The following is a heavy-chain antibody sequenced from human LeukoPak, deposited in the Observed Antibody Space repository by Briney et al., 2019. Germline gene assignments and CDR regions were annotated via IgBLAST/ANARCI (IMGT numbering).Heavy chain of an antibody. Sequence: SETLSLTCVVSNCSISTNAWWTWVRQPPGKGLDWIGEIYHSGSTNYNPSLKSRLAISVDTSKNQFSLKLSSVTAADTAVYYCAARITLVRGAFFDYWGQGTLVTVSP. CDR2: IYHSGST. D-gene: IGHD3-10*01. J-gene: IGHJ4*02. CDR1: NCSISTNAW. CDR3: AARITLVRGAFFDY. V-gene: IGHV4/OR15-8*01.